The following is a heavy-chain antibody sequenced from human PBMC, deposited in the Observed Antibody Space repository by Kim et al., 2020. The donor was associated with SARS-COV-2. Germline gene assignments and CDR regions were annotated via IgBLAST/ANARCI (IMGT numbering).Heavy chain of an antibody. V-gene: IGHV3-74*01. CDR3: ARVRTVKIGRVRAPTNAMDV. J-gene: IGHJ6*01. CDR2: IDSDGTT. CDR1: GFTFGIYW. D-gene: IGHD3-10*01. Sequence: GGSLRLSCAASGFTFGIYWMHWVRQAPGKGLVWVSRIDSDGTTRYADSVKGRFTTSSDNAKNTMYLQMNGLKVEDTAVYYCARVRTVKIGRVRAPTNAMDVWGQGTTVTVSP.